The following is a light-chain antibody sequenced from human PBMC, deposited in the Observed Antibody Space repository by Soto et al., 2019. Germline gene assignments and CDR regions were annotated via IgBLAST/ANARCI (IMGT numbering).Light chain of an antibody. CDR3: QQYNNWPRWT. CDR1: QSVSSK. CDR2: GAS. V-gene: IGKV3-15*01. Sequence: EIVMTQSPATLSVSPGERATLSCRASQSVSSKLAWYQQKPGQAPRLLIYGASTRATGIPARFSGSGSGTEFTLTISSLQSEDFAVYYCQQYNNWPRWTFG. J-gene: IGKJ1*01.